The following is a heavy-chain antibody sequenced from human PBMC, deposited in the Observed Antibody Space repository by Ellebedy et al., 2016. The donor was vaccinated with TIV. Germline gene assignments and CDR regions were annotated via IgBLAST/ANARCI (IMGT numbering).Heavy chain of an antibody. D-gene: IGHD4-17*01. Sequence: GGSLRLSCVGSGFSFRSYWMSWVRQAPGKGLEWVANMRQDGGDKYYVDSVKGRFTISRDNAKQSLYLQMNSLRAEDTAVYYCATDGSYGDYRSPTHAFETWGQGTMVRVSS. CDR3: ATDGSYGDYRSPTHAFET. CDR1: GFSFRSYW. J-gene: IGHJ3*02. CDR2: MRQDGGDK. V-gene: IGHV3-7*01.